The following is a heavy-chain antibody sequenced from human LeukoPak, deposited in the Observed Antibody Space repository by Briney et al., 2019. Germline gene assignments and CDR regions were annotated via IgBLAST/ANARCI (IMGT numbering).Heavy chain of an antibody. Sequence: GGSLRLSCAASGFTFDDYAMHWVQQAPGKGLEWVSGISWNSGSIGYADSVKGRFTISRDNAKNSLYLQMNSLRAEDTALYYCAKDVGSSWYPAFDYWGQGTLVTVSS. V-gene: IGHV3-9*01. D-gene: IGHD6-13*01. J-gene: IGHJ4*02. CDR3: AKDVGSSWYPAFDY. CDR2: ISWNSGSI. CDR1: GFTFDDYA.